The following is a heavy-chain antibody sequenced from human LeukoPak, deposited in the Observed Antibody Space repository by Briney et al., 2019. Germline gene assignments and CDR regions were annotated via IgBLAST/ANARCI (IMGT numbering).Heavy chain of an antibody. CDR3: ARSYDILTGYKPGAFDI. Sequence: SETLSLTCTVSVGSISSGSYYWSWIRQPAGKGLERIGRIYTSGSTNYNPSLKSRVTISVDTSKNQFSLKLSSVTAADTAVYYCARSYDILTGYKPGAFDIWGQGTMVTVSS. CDR1: VGSISSGSYY. V-gene: IGHV4-61*02. D-gene: IGHD3-9*01. J-gene: IGHJ3*02. CDR2: IYTSGST.